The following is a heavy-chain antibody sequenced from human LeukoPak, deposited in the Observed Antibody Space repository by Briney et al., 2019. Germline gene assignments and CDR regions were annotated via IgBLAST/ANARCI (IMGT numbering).Heavy chain of an antibody. D-gene: IGHD1-26*01. CDR1: GFTVSSNY. Sequence: GGSLRLSCAASGFTVSSNYMSWVRQAPGKGLEWVSVIYSGGSTYYADSVKGRFTISRDNSKNTLYLQMNSLRAEDTAVYYCAREVGAILKWGYTDVWGKGTTVTVSS. CDR2: IYSGGST. V-gene: IGHV3-53*01. J-gene: IGHJ6*03. CDR3: AREVGAILKWGYTDV.